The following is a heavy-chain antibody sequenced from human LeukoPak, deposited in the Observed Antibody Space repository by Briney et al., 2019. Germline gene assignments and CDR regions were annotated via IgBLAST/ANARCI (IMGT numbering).Heavy chain of an antibody. D-gene: IGHD3-22*01. V-gene: IGHV1-24*01. CDR2: FDPEDGET. J-gene: IGHJ4*02. Sequence: ASVKVSCKVSGYTLTELSMHWVRQAPGKGLEWMGGFDPEDGETIYAQKFQGRVTMTEDTSTDTAYMELSSLRPEDTAVYYCATSDSGYYPLLDYWGQGTLVTVSS. CDR1: GYTLTELS. CDR3: ATSDSGYYPLLDY.